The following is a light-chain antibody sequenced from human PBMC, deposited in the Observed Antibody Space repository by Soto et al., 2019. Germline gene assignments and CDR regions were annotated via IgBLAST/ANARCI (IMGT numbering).Light chain of an antibody. CDR2: KAS. Sequence: DIQMTQSPSTLSASVVDRVTITCRASQSISIWLALYQQKPGRAPKFLIYKASDLENGVPSRFSGSGSGTEFALTISSLQPDDFATYYCQQYDSYPLTFGGGTKVDIK. CDR1: QSISIW. V-gene: IGKV1-5*03. J-gene: IGKJ4*01. CDR3: QQYDSYPLT.